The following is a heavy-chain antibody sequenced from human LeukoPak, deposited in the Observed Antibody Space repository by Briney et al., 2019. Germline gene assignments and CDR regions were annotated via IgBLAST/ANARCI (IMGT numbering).Heavy chain of an antibody. J-gene: IGHJ5*02. CDR2: IIPIFGTA. CDR1: GGTFSSYA. D-gene: IGHD2-15*01. V-gene: IGHV1-69*13. Sequence: SVKVSCKASGGTFSSYAISWVRQAPGQGLEWMGGIIPIFGTANYAQKFQGRVTITADESTSTAYMELSSLRSEDTAVYYCARGARLFSGGSLGGGFDPGGQGTLVTVSS. CDR3: ARGARLFSGGSLGGGFDP.